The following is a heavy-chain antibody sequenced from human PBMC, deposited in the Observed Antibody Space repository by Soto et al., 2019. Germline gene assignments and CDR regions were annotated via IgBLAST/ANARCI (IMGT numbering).Heavy chain of an antibody. J-gene: IGHJ6*02. Sequence: PGGALRLSCAASGLTFRSCAMSGGRQPPGKGLEWVSAISGSGGSTYYADSVKGRFTISRDNSNTTLYPQMNSLRAEDTAVYYCAKVNSPDLLWFRESSHRCCMDVWGQGTTGTVS. V-gene: IGHV3-23*01. CDR2: ISGSGGST. D-gene: IGHD3-10*01. CDR3: AKVNSPDLLWFRESSHRCCMDV. CDR1: GLTFRSCA.